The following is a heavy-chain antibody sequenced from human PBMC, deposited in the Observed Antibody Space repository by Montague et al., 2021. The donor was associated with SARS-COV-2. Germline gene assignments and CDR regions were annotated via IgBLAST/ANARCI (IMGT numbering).Heavy chain of an antibody. V-gene: IGHV4-38-2*02. CDR1: GYSISSGYY. CDR2: IYHSGST. CDR3: ARDCYDYGSGSYQRWFDP. D-gene: IGHD3-10*01. J-gene: IGHJ5*02. Sequence: SETLSLTCTVSGYSISSGYYWGWIRQPPGKGLEWIGSIYHSGSTXYNPSLKSRVTISVDTSKNQFSLKLSSVTAAGTAVYYCARDCYDYGSGSYQRWFDPWGQGTLVTVSS.